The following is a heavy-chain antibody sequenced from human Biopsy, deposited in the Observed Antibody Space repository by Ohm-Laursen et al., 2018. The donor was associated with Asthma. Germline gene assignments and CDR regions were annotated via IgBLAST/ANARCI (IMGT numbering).Heavy chain of an antibody. CDR3: ARKAGSCISRTCYSLDF. CDR1: GGTFNTYV. V-gene: IGHV1-69*13. J-gene: IGHJ4*02. D-gene: IGHD2-2*01. CDR2: INSVLGTT. Sequence: SVKVSCNALGGTFNTYVIGWVRQAPGQGLEWMGGINSVLGTTTYPQKFQDRVTITADDSTSTVYMELSSLRSEDTAVYYCARKAGSCISRTCYSLDFWGQGTLVTVSS.